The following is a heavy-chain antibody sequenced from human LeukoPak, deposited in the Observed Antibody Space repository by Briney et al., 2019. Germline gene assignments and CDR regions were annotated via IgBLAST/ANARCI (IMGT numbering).Heavy chain of an antibody. D-gene: IGHD1-26*01. J-gene: IGHJ5*02. V-gene: IGHV1-2*02. CDR1: GYTFTGYY. Sequence: ASVKVSCKASGYTFTGYYMHWVRQAPGQGLEWMGWINPNSGGTNYAQKFQGRVTMTRDTSISTAYMELSRLRSDDTAVYYCARLIVGATTVNWFDPWGQGTLVTVSS. CDR2: INPNSGGT. CDR3: ARLIVGATTVNWFDP.